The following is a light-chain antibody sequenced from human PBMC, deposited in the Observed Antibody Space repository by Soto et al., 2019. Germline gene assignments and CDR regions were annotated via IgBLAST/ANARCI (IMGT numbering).Light chain of an antibody. Sequence: QSVLTQPPSVSGAPGQRVTISCTGSSSNIGTGYDVHWYQQPPGTAPKLLIYGNSNRPSGVPDRFSGSKSGTSASLAVTGLRAEDEADYYCQSYDSSLSGYVFGTGTKVTVL. CDR2: GNS. CDR3: QSYDSSLSGYV. J-gene: IGLJ1*01. CDR1: SSNIGTGYD. V-gene: IGLV1-40*01.